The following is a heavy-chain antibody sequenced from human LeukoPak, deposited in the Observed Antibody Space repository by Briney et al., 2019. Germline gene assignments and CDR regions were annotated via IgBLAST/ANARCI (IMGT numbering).Heavy chain of an antibody. J-gene: IGHJ4*02. CDR3: ARHGSGWSFDY. D-gene: IGHD6-19*01. Sequence: PSETLSLTCTVSGSISSYYWSWIRQPPGKGLEWIGYIYDSGSTNYNPSLKSRVTMSIDTSKNQFSLNLSSVTAADTAAYYCARHGSGWSFDYWGQGTLVTVSS. CDR1: GSISSYY. CDR2: IYDSGST. V-gene: IGHV4-59*01.